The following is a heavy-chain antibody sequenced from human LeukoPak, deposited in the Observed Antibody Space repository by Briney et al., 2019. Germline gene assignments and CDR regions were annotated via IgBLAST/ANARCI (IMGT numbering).Heavy chain of an antibody. J-gene: IGHJ6*02. CDR3: ARETVRQQLVYYYYYGMDV. V-gene: IGHV1-2*02. CDR1: GYTFTGYY. Sequence: GASVKVSCKASGYTFTGYYMHWVRQAPGQGLELMGWINPNSGGTNYAQKFQGRVTMTRDTSISTAYMELSRLRSDDTAVYYCARETVRQQLVYYYYYGMDVWGQGTTVTVSS. CDR2: INPNSGGT. D-gene: IGHD6-13*01.